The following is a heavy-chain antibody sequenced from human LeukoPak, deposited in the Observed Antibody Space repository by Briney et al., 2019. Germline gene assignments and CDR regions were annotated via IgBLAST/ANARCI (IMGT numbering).Heavy chain of an antibody. CDR2: ISGSGNYI. CDR3: AGLRRAYYYYMDV. V-gene: IGHV3-21*06. Sequence: GGSLRLSCAASEVTFSTYTMTWVRQAPGKGLEWVSSISGSGNYIYYADSLKGRFTISRDNANNLLFLQMSSLRAEDTAVYFCAGLRRAYYYYMDVWGKGTAVTVSS. CDR1: EVTFSTYT. J-gene: IGHJ6*03.